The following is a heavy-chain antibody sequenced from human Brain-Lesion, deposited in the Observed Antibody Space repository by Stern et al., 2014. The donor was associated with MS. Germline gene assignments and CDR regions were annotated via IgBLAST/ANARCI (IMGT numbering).Heavy chain of an antibody. D-gene: IGHD3-3*01. CDR2: INPHTGGT. J-gene: IGHJ6*02. CDR1: GYIFTGYY. Sequence: QVQLVQSGAEVKKLGASVKVSCKTSGYIFTGYYIHWVRQAPGQGLEWMAWINPHTGGTQYSQKLQGRVTMSRDTSISTAYVELSSLTSDDTAVYYCARDQRGITIFGVVTDYYYLGMDVWGQGTTVTVSS. V-gene: IGHV1-2*02. CDR3: ARDQRGITIFGVVTDYYYLGMDV.